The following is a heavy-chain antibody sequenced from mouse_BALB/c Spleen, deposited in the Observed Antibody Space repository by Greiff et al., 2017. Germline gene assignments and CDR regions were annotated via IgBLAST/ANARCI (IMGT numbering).Heavy chain of an antibody. Sequence: EVKVVESGGGLVKPGGSLKLSCAASGFTFSSYAMSWVRQTPEKRLEWVASISSGGSTYYPDSVKGRFTISRDNARNILYLQMSSLRSEDTAMYYCARGITTVVAPYAMDYWGQGTSVTVSS. CDR3: ARGITTVVAPYAMDY. CDR1: GFTFSSYA. D-gene: IGHD1-1*01. CDR2: ISSGGST. J-gene: IGHJ4*01. V-gene: IGHV5-6-5*01.